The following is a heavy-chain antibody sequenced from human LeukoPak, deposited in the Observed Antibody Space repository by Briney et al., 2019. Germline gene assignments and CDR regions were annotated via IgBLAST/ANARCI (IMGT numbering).Heavy chain of an antibody. V-gene: IGHV3-7*01. CDR1: GFTFSSYW. CDR3: AELGITMIGGV. CDR2: IKQDGSEK. J-gene: IGHJ6*04. D-gene: IGHD3-10*02. Sequence: PGGSLRLSCAASGFTFSSYWMSWVRQAPGKGLEWVANIKQDGSEKYYVDSVKGRFTISRDNAKNSLYLQMDSLRAEDTAVYYCAELGITMIGGVWGKGTTVTISS.